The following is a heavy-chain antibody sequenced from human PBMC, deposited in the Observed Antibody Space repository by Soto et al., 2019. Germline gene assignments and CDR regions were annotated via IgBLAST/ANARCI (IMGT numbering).Heavy chain of an antibody. CDR1: GGSISSGGYY. Sequence: QVQLQESGPGLVKPSQTLSLTCTVSGGSISSGGYYWSCIRQHPGKGLEWIGYIYYSGSTYYNPSLKSRGTLAVDTSKNQFSLKLSSVTAADTAVYYCARERTLWYFDPWGQGTLVTVSS. CDR2: IYYSGST. V-gene: IGHV4-31*03. J-gene: IGHJ5*02. CDR3: ARERTLWYFDP. D-gene: IGHD1-20*01.